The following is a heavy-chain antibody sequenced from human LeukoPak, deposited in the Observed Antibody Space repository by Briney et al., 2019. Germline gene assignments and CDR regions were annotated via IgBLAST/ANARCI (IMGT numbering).Heavy chain of an antibody. D-gene: IGHD1-20*01. CDR1: SDSINSDF. J-gene: IGHJ4*02. Sequence: SETLSLTCSVSSDSINSDFWTWIRQPPGKGLEWIGCISYSGYINYNPSLKSRVTMSLDTSKNQFSLNLNSVTAADTAVYFCARAPNWNFFDDWGQGTLVTVSS. CDR2: ISYSGYI. V-gene: IGHV4-59*01. CDR3: ARAPNWNFFDD.